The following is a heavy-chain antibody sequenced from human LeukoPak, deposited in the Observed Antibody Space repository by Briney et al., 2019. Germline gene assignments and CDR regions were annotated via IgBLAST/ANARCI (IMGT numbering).Heavy chain of an antibody. D-gene: IGHD6-19*01. V-gene: IGHV4-38-2*02. J-gene: IGHJ5*02. CDR2: ISSTGRT. CDR1: GYSITNNYY. CDR3: AKGAGPPWFDP. Sequence: SETLSLTCTVSGYSITNNYYWDWIRQPPGKGLEWIGRISSTGRTDYNPSLTSRVTISIDTSKNHFSMDLSSVTAADTAVYYCAKGAGPPWFDPWGQGTLVTVSS.